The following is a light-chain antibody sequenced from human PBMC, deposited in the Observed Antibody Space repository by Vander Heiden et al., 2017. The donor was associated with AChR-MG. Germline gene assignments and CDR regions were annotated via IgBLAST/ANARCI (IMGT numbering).Light chain of an antibody. J-gene: IGLJ1*01. CDR1: SSDVGGYNY. Sequence: QSALTQPRSVSGSPGQSVPISCTGTSSDVGGYNYVSWYQQHPGNAPKRMIYDVSKRPSGVPDRFSGSKSGNTDSLTISGLQAEDEADDDCCSYAGSYTFVFGTGTKVT. CDR3: CSYAGSYTFV. V-gene: IGLV2-11*01. CDR2: DVS.